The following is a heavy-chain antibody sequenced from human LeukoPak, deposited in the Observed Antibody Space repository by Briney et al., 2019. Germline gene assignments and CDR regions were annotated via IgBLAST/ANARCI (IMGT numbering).Heavy chain of an antibody. V-gene: IGHV4-34*01. CDR2: INHSGNT. Sequence: SETLSLTCAVYGGSFSGYYWSWIRQPPGKGLEWIREINHSGNTNYNPSLKSRVTISVDTSKNQLSLKLSSVTAADTAVYFCARGPGQVRGAFRGGLGPYYFDSWGQGTLVTVSS. D-gene: IGHD3-10*01. J-gene: IGHJ4*02. CDR3: ARGPGQVRGAFRGGLGPYYFDS. CDR1: GGSFSGYY.